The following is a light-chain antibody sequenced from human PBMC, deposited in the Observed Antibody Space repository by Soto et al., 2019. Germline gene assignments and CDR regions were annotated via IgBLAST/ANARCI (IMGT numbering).Light chain of an antibody. CDR3: QQYGSSPPT. CDR1: QSISRY. J-gene: IGKJ1*01. V-gene: IGKV3-20*01. Sequence: IVLTPSPGTLCLSPGERTTLSCRASQSISRYLAWYQQKPGQGPRLLIYGASSRATGTPDRFSGSGSGTDFTLTINRLEPEDFALYYCQQYGSSPPTFGQGTKVDIK. CDR2: GAS.